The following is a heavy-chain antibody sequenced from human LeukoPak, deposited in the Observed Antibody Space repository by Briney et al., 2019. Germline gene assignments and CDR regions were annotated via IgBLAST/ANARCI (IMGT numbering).Heavy chain of an antibody. V-gene: IGHV3-74*01. CDR2: IKSDGSMT. D-gene: IGHD2-15*01. Sequence: GGSLRLSCVASGFTFSGYWMHWVRQPPGKGLVWVSRIKSDGSMTNYADSVKGRFTISRDNAKNTLYLQMNSLRAEDTAVYYCASQVVGAALDPWGQGTLVTVSS. CDR3: ASQVVGAALDP. CDR1: GFTFSGYW. J-gene: IGHJ5*02.